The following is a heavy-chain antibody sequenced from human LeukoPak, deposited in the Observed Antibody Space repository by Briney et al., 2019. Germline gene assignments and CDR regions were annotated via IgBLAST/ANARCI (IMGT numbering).Heavy chain of an antibody. CDR3: ARDSVRGDAFDI. CDR2: ISSSSSYI. Sequence: GGSLRLSCAASGFTFSSYSMNWVRQAPGKGLEWVSSISSSSSYIYYADSVKGRFTISRDNAKNSLYLQMNSLRAEDTAVYYCARDSVRGDAFDIWGQGTMVTVSS. CDR1: GFTFSSYS. D-gene: IGHD3-10*01. V-gene: IGHV3-21*01. J-gene: IGHJ3*02.